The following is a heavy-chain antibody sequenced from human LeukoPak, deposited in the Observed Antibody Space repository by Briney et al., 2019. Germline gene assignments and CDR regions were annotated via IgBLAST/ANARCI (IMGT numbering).Heavy chain of an antibody. CDR3: ARITSGWYYFDY. D-gene: IGHD6-19*01. CDR2: IYSGDST. J-gene: IGHJ4*02. CDR1: GFTVSSNY. Sequence: GGSLRLACAASGFTVSSNYMTWVRQAPGKGLEWVSVIYSGDSTYYADSVKGRFTISRDNSKNTLYLQMNSLRAEDTAVYYCARITSGWYYFDYWGQGTLVTVSS. V-gene: IGHV3-66*01.